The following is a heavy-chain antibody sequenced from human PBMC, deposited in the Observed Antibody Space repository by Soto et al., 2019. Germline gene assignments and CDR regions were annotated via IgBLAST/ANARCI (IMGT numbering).Heavy chain of an antibody. CDR3: ARGFWSKRYFDY. CDR1: GGSISSSGYY. V-gene: IGHV4-39*01. CDR2: IYYSGST. D-gene: IGHD1-1*01. J-gene: IGHJ4*02. Sequence: QLQLQESGPGLVKPSETLSLTCTVSGGSISSSGYYWGWIRQPPGKGLKWIGNIYYSGSTFYNPSLKSRVTISVDTSKNQFSLRLSSVTAADTAVYYCARGFWSKRYFDYWGQGTLVTVSS.